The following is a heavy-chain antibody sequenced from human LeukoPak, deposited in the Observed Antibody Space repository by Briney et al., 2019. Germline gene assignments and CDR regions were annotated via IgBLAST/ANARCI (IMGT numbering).Heavy chain of an antibody. D-gene: IGHD3-9*01. CDR3: AKGLRYFDWSIDY. CDR1: GFRFSSYS. Sequence: GGSLRLSCAASGFRFSSYSMNWVRQAPGKGLEWVSYISSSSSTIYYVDSVKGRFTISRDSAKNSLYLQMNSLRAEDTALYYCAKGLRYFDWSIDYWGQGTLVTVSS. J-gene: IGHJ4*02. V-gene: IGHV3-48*01. CDR2: ISSSSSTI.